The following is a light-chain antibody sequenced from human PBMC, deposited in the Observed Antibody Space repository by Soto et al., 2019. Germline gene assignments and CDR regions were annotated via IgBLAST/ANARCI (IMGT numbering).Light chain of an antibody. J-gene: IGKJ1*01. CDR3: QKFNSAPCT. CDR2: AAS. Sequence: IHMSQSPASLSASVGARVTITCRASQGISNYLAWYQQKPGKVPKLLIYAASTLQSGVPSRFSGSGSGTDFTLTIISLQPEDVATYYCQKFNSAPCTFGQGTKVDI. CDR1: QGISNY. V-gene: IGKV1-27*01.